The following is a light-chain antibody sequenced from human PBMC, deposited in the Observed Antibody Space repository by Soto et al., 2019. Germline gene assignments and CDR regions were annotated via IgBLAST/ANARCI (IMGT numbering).Light chain of an antibody. CDR1: SSDVGSYDL. Sequence: QSVLTQPASVSESPGQSITISCTGTSSDVGSYDLVSWYQQHPGTAPKLMIYEGSKRPSGVSYRFSGSKSGNTASLTISGLRAEDEADYYCCSYGGPTTVVFGGGTQLTVL. J-gene: IGLJ2*01. CDR3: CSYGGPTTVV. CDR2: EGS. V-gene: IGLV2-23*01.